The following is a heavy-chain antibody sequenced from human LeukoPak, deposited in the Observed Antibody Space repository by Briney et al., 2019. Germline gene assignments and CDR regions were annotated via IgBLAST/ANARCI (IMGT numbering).Heavy chain of an antibody. CDR3: ARDEVDTANYYYMDV. V-gene: IGHV3-48*01. D-gene: IGHD5-18*01. Sequence: GGSLRLSCAASGFTFSSYSMNWVRQAPGKGVEWVSYISSSSSTIYYADSVKGRFTISRDNAKNSLYLQMNSLRAEDTAVYYCARDEVDTANYYYMDVWGKGTTVTVSS. CDR2: ISSSSSTI. CDR1: GFTFSSYS. J-gene: IGHJ6*03.